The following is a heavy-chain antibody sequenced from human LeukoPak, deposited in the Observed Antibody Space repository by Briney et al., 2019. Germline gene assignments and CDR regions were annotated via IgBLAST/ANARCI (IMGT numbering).Heavy chain of an antibody. CDR3: ARAEITVAAAGFWFDP. CDR1: GYTFTSYG. V-gene: IGHV1-18*01. Sequence: GASVKVSCKASGYTFTSYGISWVRQAPGQGLEWMGWISAYNGNTNYAQKLQGRVTMTTDTSTSTAYMELRSLRSDDTAVYYCARAEITVAAAGFWFDPWGQGTLVTVSS. J-gene: IGHJ5*02. CDR2: ISAYNGNT. D-gene: IGHD6-13*01.